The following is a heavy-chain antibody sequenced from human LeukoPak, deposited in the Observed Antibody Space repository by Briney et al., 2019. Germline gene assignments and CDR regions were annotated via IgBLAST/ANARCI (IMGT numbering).Heavy chain of an antibody. Sequence: GGSLRLSCAASGFTFSSYSMNWVRQAPGKGLEWVSYISSSSSTIYYADSVKGRFTVSRDNAKNSLYLQMNSLRAEDTAVYYCARVRGGTLYYFDYWGQGTLVTVSS. J-gene: IGHJ4*02. CDR1: GFTFSSYS. D-gene: IGHD3-16*01. CDR3: ARVRGGTLYYFDY. V-gene: IGHV3-48*04. CDR2: ISSSSSTI.